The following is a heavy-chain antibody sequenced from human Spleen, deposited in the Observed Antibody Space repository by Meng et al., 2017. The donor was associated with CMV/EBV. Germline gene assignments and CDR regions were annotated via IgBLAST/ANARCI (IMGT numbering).Heavy chain of an antibody. CDR2: INPNSGGT. CDR3: AKDIRNSWGNNYYYYDMDV. Sequence: ASVKVSCKASGYTFTGYYVHWVRQAPGQGLEWMGWINPNSGGTNYAQKFQGRVTMTRDTSISTAYMELSRLRSDDTAVYYCAKDIRNSWGNNYYYYDMDVWGQGTTVTVSS. J-gene: IGHJ6*02. V-gene: IGHV1-2*02. D-gene: IGHD6-13*01. CDR1: GYTFTGYY.